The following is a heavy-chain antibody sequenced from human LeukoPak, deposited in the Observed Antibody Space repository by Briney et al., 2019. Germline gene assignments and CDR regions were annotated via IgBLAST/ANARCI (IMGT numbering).Heavy chain of an antibody. J-gene: IGHJ2*01. CDR1: GFTFSSYW. Sequence: QPGGSLRLSCTASGFTFSSYWMHWVRQAPGKGLVWVSRINSDGSSTSYADSVKGRFTIPRDNAKNTLYLQTNSLRAEDTAVYYCARGVAGTWYFDLWGRGTLVTVSS. CDR2: INSDGSST. D-gene: IGHD6-19*01. CDR3: ARGVAGTWYFDL. V-gene: IGHV3-74*01.